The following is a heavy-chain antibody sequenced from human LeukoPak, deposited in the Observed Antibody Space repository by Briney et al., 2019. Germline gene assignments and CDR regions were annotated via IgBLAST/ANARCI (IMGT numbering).Heavy chain of an antibody. J-gene: IGHJ4*02. CDR3: ERGGGITDY. Sequence: SETLSLTCAVYGGSFSGYYWSWVRQPPGKGLEWVWDISHSGSSNYYPYLTSRVPISVDMYMNQFPFTLILITAADAAAAYYERGGGITDYWGQGTLVTVSS. CDR1: GGSFSGYY. D-gene: IGHD3-16*01. V-gene: IGHV4-34*01. CDR2: ISHSGSS.